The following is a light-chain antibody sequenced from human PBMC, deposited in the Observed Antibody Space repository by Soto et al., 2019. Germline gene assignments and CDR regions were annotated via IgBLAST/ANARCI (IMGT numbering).Light chain of an antibody. CDR2: GNS. Sequence: QSVLTQPPSVSGAPGQRVTISCTGSSSNIGAGYDVHWYQQLPGTAPKLLIYGNSNRPSGVPDRFSGSKSGTSASLAITGLQAEDEADYYCQSYDSCLSGSAVFGTGTKVTVL. J-gene: IGLJ1*01. CDR1: SSNIGAGYD. V-gene: IGLV1-40*01. CDR3: QSYDSCLSGSAV.